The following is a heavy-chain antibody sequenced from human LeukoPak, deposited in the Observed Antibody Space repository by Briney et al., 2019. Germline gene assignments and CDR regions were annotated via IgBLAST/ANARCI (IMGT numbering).Heavy chain of an antibody. V-gene: IGHV3-9*01. J-gene: IGHJ4*02. CDR1: GFTFDDYA. CDR2: ISWNSGSI. CDR3: AKGHCSSTSCLLDY. D-gene: IGHD2-2*01. Sequence: GGSLRLSCAASGFTFDDYAMHWVRQAPGKGLEWVSGISWNSGSIGYADSVKSRFTISRDNAKNSLYLQMNSLRAEDTALYYCAKGHCSSTSCLLDYWGQGTLVTVSS.